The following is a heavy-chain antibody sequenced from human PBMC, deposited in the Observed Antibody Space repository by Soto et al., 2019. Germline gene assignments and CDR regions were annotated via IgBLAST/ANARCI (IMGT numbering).Heavy chain of an antibody. CDR2: IYHSGST. CDR3: ARVEMTTVTTIFDY. Sequence: ETLSLTCTVSGYSISSGYYWGWIRQPPGKGLEWIGSIYHSGSTYYNPSLKSRVTISVDTSKNQFSLKLSSVTAADTAVYYCARVEMTTVTTIFDYWGQGTLVTVSS. V-gene: IGHV4-38-2*02. D-gene: IGHD4-17*01. CDR1: GYSISSGYY. J-gene: IGHJ4*02.